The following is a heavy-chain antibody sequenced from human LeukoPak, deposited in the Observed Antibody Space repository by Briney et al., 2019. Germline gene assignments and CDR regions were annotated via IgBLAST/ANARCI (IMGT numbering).Heavy chain of an antibody. CDR1: GFTFSSYE. Sequence: GGSLRLSCAASGFTFSSYEMNWVRQAPGKGLEWVSVIYSGGSTYYTDSVKGRFTISRDNSQNTLYLQMNSLRAEDTAVYYCASSLYGDYYYYMDVWGKGTTVTVSS. J-gene: IGHJ6*03. D-gene: IGHD4-17*01. V-gene: IGHV3-66*02. CDR3: ASSLYGDYYYYMDV. CDR2: IYSGGST.